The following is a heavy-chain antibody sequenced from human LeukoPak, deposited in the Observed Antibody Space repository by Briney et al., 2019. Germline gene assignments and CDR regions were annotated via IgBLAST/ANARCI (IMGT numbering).Heavy chain of an antibody. V-gene: IGHV4-4*02. J-gene: IGHJ4*02. D-gene: IGHD7-27*01. Sequence: PSETLSLTCAVSGGSISSSNWWSWVRQPPGKGLEWIGEIYHSGSTNYNPSLKSRVTISVDKSKNQFSLNLTSVTAADTAVYYCATNTGTVFDYWGQGALVTVSS. CDR3: ATNTGTVFDY. CDR1: GGSISSSNW. CDR2: IYHSGST.